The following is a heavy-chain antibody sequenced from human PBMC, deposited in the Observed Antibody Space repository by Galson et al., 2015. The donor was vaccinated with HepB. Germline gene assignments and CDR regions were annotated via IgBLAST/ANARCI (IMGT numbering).Heavy chain of an antibody. D-gene: IGHD3-22*01. V-gene: IGHV3-30*18. J-gene: IGHJ4*02. CDR2: ISYDGSNK. CDR3: AKDQQATMIVVVPQYFDY. Sequence: SLRLSCAASGFTFSSYGMHWVRQAPGKGLEWVAVISYDGSNKYYADSVKGRFTISRDNSKNTLYLQMNSLRAEDTAVYYCAKDQQATMIVVVPQYFDYWGQGTLVTVSS. CDR1: GFTFSSYG.